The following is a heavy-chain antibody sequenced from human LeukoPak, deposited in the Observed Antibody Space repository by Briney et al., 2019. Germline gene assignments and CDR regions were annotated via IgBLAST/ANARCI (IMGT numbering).Heavy chain of an antibody. V-gene: IGHV4-38-2*02. Sequence: SETLSLTCTVSGYSISSGYYWGWIRQPPGKGLEWIGSVYRSGTTYYNPSLKSRVTISVDTSKNQFSLKLTSVTAADTAVYYCARVYGSGTYYFWFDPWGQGTLVTVSS. CDR1: GYSISSGYY. D-gene: IGHD3-10*01. J-gene: IGHJ5*02. CDR2: VYRSGTT. CDR3: ARVYGSGTYYFWFDP.